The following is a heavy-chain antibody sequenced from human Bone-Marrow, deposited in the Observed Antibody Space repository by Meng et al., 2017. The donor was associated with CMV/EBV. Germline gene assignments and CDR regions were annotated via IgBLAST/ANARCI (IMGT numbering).Heavy chain of an antibody. CDR1: GYTFSNYD. Sequence: ASVKVSCKASGYTFSNYDINWVRQAPGQGLDWMGWINSNTGDTGYAQKFQVRVTITRNTSTNTVYMDLSSLRFEDTAVYYCARGPPYCTSTRCFPYYYNGLDVWGQGTTVTVSS. J-gene: IGHJ6*02. D-gene: IGHD2-2*01. V-gene: IGHV1-8*03. CDR2: INSNTGDT. CDR3: ARGPPYCTSTRCFPYYYNGLDV.